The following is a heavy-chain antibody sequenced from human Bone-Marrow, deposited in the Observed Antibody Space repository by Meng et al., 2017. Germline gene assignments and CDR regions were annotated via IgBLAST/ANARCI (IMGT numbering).Heavy chain of an antibody. D-gene: IGHD4-17*01. Sequence: ASVKVSCKASGYTFTGYYMHWVRQAPGQGLEGMGRINPNSGGTNYAQKFQGRVTMTRDTSTSTAYMELSRLRSDDTAVYYGARETKWNDGDYAQMDYWGQGTLVTVSS. V-gene: IGHV1-2*06. J-gene: IGHJ4*02. CDR3: ARETKWNDGDYAQMDY. CDR2: INPNSGGT. CDR1: GYTFTGYY.